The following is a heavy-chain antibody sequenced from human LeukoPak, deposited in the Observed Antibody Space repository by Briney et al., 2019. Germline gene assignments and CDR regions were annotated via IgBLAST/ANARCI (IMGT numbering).Heavy chain of an antibody. V-gene: IGHV3-23*01. D-gene: IGHD2-2*01. J-gene: IGHJ4*02. Sequence: GGSLRLSCAASGFTFDDYAMHWVRQAPGKGLVWVSTISNSGGSTYYADSVRGRFTISSDNSKNTLYLQMNSLRAEDTAVYYCAKSLPAATTFDYWGQGTLVTVSS. CDR1: GFTFDDYA. CDR3: AKSLPAATTFDY. CDR2: ISNSGGST.